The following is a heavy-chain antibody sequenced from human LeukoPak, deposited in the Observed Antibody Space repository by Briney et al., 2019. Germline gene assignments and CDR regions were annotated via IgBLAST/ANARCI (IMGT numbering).Heavy chain of an antibody. J-gene: IGHJ4*02. CDR3: ARNSSGSLDS. V-gene: IGHV4-34*01. CDR1: GESFSGYY. CDR2: INHSGST. D-gene: IGHD3-22*01. Sequence: SETLSLTCAVYGESFSGYYWSWSWLRQPPGKGLVWIGEINHSGSTNYNPSHKRRLTISVDTYKNQFSLKLNSVTAADTAVYYCARNSSGSLDSWGQGTLVTVSS.